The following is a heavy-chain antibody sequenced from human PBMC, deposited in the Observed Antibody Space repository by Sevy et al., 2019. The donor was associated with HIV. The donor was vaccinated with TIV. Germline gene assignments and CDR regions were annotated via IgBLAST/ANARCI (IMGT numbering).Heavy chain of an antibody. Sequence: ASVKVSCKVSGNTLTQLSMHWVRQVPGKGLEWMGSFDPEDDERIYAKKFQGRVTMTEDKSTDTAYMELSRLKSEDTAVYYCATTKDYYENSGDPFDYWGQGTLVTVSS. CDR1: GNTLTQLS. J-gene: IGHJ4*02. CDR2: FDPEDDER. V-gene: IGHV1-24*01. CDR3: ATTKDYYENSGDPFDY. D-gene: IGHD3-22*01.